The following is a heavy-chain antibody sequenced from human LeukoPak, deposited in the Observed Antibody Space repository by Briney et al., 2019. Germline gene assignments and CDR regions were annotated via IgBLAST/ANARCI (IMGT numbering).Heavy chain of an antibody. CDR1: GFTFSDHY. Sequence: GGSLRLSCAVSGFTFSDHYMQCVRRAPGKGLEWVVRIRDKANSYTTEYAASVKGRFTISRDDSKSSMYLQMNSLKTEDTAVYYCARERWRSGSYHDAFDVWGQGTMVTVSS. D-gene: IGHD1-26*01. CDR3: ARERWRSGSYHDAFDV. V-gene: IGHV3-72*01. CDR2: IRDKANSYTT. J-gene: IGHJ3*01.